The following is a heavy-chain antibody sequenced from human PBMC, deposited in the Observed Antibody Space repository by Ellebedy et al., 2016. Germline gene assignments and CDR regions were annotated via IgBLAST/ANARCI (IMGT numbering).Heavy chain of an antibody. Sequence: SETLSLXCTVSGGSISSSGYYWGWIRQPPGKGLEWIGSIYYSGITYYRPSLKSRVTISVDTSKNQFSLKLSSVTAADTAFYYCQNDFLSGYRDDGLDLWGQGTMVSVSS. CDR1: GGSISSSGYY. V-gene: IGHV4-39*01. J-gene: IGHJ3*01. CDR3: QNDFLSGYRDDGLDL. CDR2: IYYSGIT. D-gene: IGHD3-3*01.